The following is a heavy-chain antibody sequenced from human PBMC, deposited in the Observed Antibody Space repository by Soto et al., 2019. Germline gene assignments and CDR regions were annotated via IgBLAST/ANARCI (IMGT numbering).Heavy chain of an antibody. CDR2: INPNSGGT. V-gene: IGHV1-2*04. D-gene: IGHD3-9*01. CDR3: ARGRVDWLDY. CDR1: GYTFTGYY. J-gene: IGHJ4*02. Sequence: ASVKVSCKASGYTFTGYYMHWVRQAPGQGLEWMGWINPNSGGTNYAQKFQGWVTMTRNTSISTAYMELSSLRSEDTAVYYCARGRVDWLDYWGQGTLVTVSS.